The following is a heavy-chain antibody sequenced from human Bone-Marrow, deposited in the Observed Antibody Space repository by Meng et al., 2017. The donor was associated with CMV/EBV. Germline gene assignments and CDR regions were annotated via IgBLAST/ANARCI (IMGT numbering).Heavy chain of an antibody. CDR3: ANDDRKGGDYYYGMDV. CDR1: GYTLTELS. CDR2: VDPEDVET. V-gene: IGHV1-24*01. Sequence: ASVKVSCKVSGYTLTELSMHWVRQAPGKGLEWTGGVDPEDVETNYAQKFQGRVTMTEDTSTDTAYMELSSLRSEDTAVYYCANDDRKGGDYYYGMDVWGQGTTVTVSS. J-gene: IGHJ6*01. D-gene: IGHD1-1*01.